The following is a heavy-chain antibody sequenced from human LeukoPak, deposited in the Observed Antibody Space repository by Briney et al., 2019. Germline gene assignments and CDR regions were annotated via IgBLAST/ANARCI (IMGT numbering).Heavy chain of an antibody. CDR1: GFTFSSYE. D-gene: IGHD3-9*01. CDR3: ARGQYYDILTGYYGPPFDC. Sequence: GGSLRLSCAASGFTFSSYEMNWVRQAPGKGLEWVSYINSAGSTIYYADSVKGRLTISRDNAKNSLYLQMNSLRAEDTAVYYCARGQYYDILTGYYGPPFDCWGQGTLITVSS. V-gene: IGHV3-48*03. J-gene: IGHJ4*02. CDR2: INSAGSTI.